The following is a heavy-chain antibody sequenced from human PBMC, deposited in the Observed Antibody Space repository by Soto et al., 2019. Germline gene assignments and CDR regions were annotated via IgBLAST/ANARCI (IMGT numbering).Heavy chain of an antibody. J-gene: IGHJ5*02. V-gene: IGHV1-69*13. CDR1: GGTFSSYA. Sequence: SVKVSCKASGGTFSSYAISWVRQAPGQGLEWMGGIIPIFGTANYAQKFQGRVTITADESTSTAYMELSSLRSEDTAVYYCARDVGYCSSTSCQNWFDPWGHGTLVTVSS. CDR3: ARDVGYCSSTSCQNWFDP. CDR2: IIPIFGTA. D-gene: IGHD2-2*01.